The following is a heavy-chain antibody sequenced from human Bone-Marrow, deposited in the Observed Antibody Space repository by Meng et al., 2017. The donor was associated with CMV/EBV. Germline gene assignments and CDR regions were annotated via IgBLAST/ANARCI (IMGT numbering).Heavy chain of an antibody. CDR1: GFTFNNYE. Sequence: GESLKISCAASGFTFNNYEMNWVRQAPGKGLEWVSSISSSSSYIYYADSVKGRFTISRDNAKNSLYLQMNSLRAEDTAVYYCARDRRYCSSTSCYTGRYYYYGMDVWGQGTTVTVSS. V-gene: IGHV3-21*01. CDR2: ISSSSSYI. J-gene: IGHJ6*02. CDR3: ARDRRYCSSTSCYTGRYYYYGMDV. D-gene: IGHD2-2*02.